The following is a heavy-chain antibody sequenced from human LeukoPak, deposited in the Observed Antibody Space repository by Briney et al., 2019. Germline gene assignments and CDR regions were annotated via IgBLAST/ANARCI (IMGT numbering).Heavy chain of an antibody. CDR1: GYTFTGYY. CDR3: ARALPDYGDCLTTFDY. Sequence: ASVKVSCKASGYTFTGYYMHWVRQAPGQGLEWMGWINPNSGGTNYAQKFQGRVTMTRDTSISTAYMELSRLRSDDTAVYYCARALPDYGDCLTTFDYWGQGTLVTVSS. CDR2: INPNSGGT. V-gene: IGHV1-2*02. D-gene: IGHD4-17*01. J-gene: IGHJ4*02.